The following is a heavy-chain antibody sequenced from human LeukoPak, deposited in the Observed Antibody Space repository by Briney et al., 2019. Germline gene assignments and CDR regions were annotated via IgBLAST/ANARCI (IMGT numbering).Heavy chain of an antibody. V-gene: IGHV4-39*02. CDR2: IFYSGST. CDR3: ARESDLLVVPAAIWVFDS. Sequence: SETLSLTCTVSGGSIGGTSDYWGWLRQPPGKGLEWIGNIFYSGSTYYNPSLKSRVSISVDTSNNQFSLNLTSVTAADTAVYYCARESDLLVVPAAIWVFDSWGQGTLVTVSS. CDR1: GGSIGGTSDY. J-gene: IGHJ4*02. D-gene: IGHD2-2*02.